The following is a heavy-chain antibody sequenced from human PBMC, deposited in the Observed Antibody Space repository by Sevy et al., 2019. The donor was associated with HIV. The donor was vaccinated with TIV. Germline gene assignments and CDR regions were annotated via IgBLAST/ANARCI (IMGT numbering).Heavy chain of an antibody. CDR3: AKDRPYTVGQILKH. J-gene: IGHJ1*01. CDR1: GLTFRNAW. D-gene: IGHD2-2*02. Sequence: GWSLRLSCAASGLTFRNAWMTWVRQAPGKGLEWVGLIKSKVNGGTADYAAPVKGRFTISRDDSKNTMYLQMNSLKNEDTAVYYCAKDRPYTVGQILKHWGQGTLVTVSS. CDR2: IKSKVNGGTA. V-gene: IGHV3-15*01.